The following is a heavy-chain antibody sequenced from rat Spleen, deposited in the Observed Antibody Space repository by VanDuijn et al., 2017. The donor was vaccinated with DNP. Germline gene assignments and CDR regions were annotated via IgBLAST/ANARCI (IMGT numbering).Heavy chain of an antibody. Sequence: EVQLVESGGGLVQPGRSLKLSCAASGFTFSNSGMHWIRQAPRKGLECVSIISYDGNRIYYRDSVKGRFTISRDNAKSTLYLQMNSLRSEDMATYYCARWDSTGITTGFAYWGQGTLVTVSS. CDR2: ISYDGNRI. CDR1: GFTFSNSG. D-gene: IGHD1-9*01. CDR3: ARWDSTGITTGFAY. V-gene: IGHV5-7*01. J-gene: IGHJ3*01.